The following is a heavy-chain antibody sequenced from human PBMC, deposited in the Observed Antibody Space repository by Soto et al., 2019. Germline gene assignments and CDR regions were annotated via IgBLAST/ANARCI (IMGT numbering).Heavy chain of an antibody. D-gene: IGHD1-26*01. V-gene: IGHV6-1*01. CDR2: TYYRSKWYN. CDR3: AGMQDGALAY. Sequence: SQTLSLTCAISGDSVSSNSAAWNWIRQSPSRGLEWLGRTYYRSKWYNEYAVSVKSQITIKPDTSKNQFSLQLNSVIPEDTAVYYCAGMQDGALAYWGQGILVTVSS. J-gene: IGHJ4*02. CDR1: GDSVSSNSAA.